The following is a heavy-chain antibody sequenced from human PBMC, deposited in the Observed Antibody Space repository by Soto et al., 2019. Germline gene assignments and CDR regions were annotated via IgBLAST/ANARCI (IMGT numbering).Heavy chain of an antibody. J-gene: IGHJ5*01. CDR2: FDPEDGET. D-gene: IGHD3-22*01. V-gene: IGHV1-24*01. Sequence: ASAKVSCKVSGYTLTELSMHWVRQAPGKGLEGMGGFDPEDGETIYAQKFQGRVTMTEDTSTDTAYMELSSPRSEDTAVYYCATVFPCYDDSSDYHYSPGQRTLVPVSA. CDR1: GYTLTELS. CDR3: ATVFPCYDDSSDYHYS.